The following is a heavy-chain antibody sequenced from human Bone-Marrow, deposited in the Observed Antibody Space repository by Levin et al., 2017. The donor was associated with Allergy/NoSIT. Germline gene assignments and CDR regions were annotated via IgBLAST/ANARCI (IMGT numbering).Heavy chain of an antibody. CDR1: GYTFTGYY. CDR3: ARERGETYYGSGTYYTSTYFYYMDV. CDR2: INPNSGGT. V-gene: IGHV1-2*06. J-gene: IGHJ6*03. D-gene: IGHD3-10*01. Sequence: WASVKVSCKASGYTFTGYYMHWVRQAPGQGLEWMGRINPNSGGTNYAQKFQGRVTMTRDTSISTAYMELSSLRSDDTAVYYCARERGETYYGSGTYYTSTYFYYMDVWGKGTTVTVSS.